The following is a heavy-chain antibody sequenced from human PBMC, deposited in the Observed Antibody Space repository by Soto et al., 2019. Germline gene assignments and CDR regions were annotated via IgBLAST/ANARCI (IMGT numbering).Heavy chain of an antibody. J-gene: IGHJ4*02. V-gene: IGHV2-5*02. CDR2: IYWDDDK. CDR3: AHRRFGFGVSYDY. D-gene: IGHD3-10*01. Sequence: QITLKESGPTLVKPTQTLTLTCTFSGFSLRTSGAGVGWFRQPPGEAPEWLGTIYWDDDKRYRPSLERRLTITKDSSKTQVVFTMTNMGPVDTATYFCAHRRFGFGVSYDYWGQGTLVTVSS. CDR1: GFSLRTSGAG.